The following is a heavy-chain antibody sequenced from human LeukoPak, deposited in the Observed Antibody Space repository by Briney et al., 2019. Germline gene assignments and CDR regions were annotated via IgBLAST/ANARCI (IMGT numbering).Heavy chain of an antibody. Sequence: PSETLSLTCTVSGGPISSYYWSWIRQPPGKGPEWIGYIYYSGSTNYNPSLKSRVTISVDTSKNQFSLKLSSVTAADTAVYYCARDRELYWFDPWGQGTLVTVSS. CDR3: ARDRELYWFDP. J-gene: IGHJ5*02. CDR2: IYYSGST. D-gene: IGHD3-10*01. V-gene: IGHV4-59*01. CDR1: GGPISSYY.